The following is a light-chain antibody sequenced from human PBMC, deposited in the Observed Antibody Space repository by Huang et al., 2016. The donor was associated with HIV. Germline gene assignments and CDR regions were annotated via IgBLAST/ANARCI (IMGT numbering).Light chain of an antibody. CDR1: QSVFYNSNTKNS. J-gene: IGKJ1*01. CDR2: WAS. Sequence: DIVVTQSPDSLALSLGERAVINCTSSQSVFYNSNTKNSLNWYQVKPGLPPKLLIYWASIRESGVPDRFSGSGSGTDFTLTISNLQAEDVAVYYCHQFYRTPQTFGQGTKV. V-gene: IGKV4-1*01. CDR3: HQFYRTPQT.